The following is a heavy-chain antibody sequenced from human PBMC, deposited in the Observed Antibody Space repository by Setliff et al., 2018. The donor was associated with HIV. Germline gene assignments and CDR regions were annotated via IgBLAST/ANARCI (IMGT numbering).Heavy chain of an antibody. CDR2: ISNDGGRT. J-gene: IGHJ4*02. CDR3: ANEDADGSIDH. V-gene: IGHV3-43*01. Sequence: GGSLRLSCAASGFTFDDYNMHWVRQTPGKGLEWISIISNDGGRTSYADSLKGRFTISRDNSKNSLYLQMHGLRNEDTALYYCANEDADGSIDHWGLGTLVTVSS. D-gene: IGHD3-10*01. CDR1: GFTFDDYN.